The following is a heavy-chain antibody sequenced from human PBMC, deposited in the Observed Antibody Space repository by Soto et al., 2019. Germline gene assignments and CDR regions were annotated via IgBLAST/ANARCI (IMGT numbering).Heavy chain of an antibody. CDR1: GGTFSTYL. CDR3: GRGRGFYESVDY. V-gene: IGHV1-69*01. J-gene: IGHJ4*02. D-gene: IGHD3-22*01. CDR2: IVPVFRSA. Sequence: QVQLVQSGAEVRKPGSSVKVSCEASGGTFSTYLISWVRQAPGLGLEWMGGIVPVFRSATYSEKFLGRVTITADEATTTAYMELNSLTSEDTAVYYCGRGRGFYESVDYWGQGTLVSVSS.